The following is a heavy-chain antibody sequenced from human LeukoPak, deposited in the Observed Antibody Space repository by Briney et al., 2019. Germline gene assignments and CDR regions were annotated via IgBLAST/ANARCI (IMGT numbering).Heavy chain of an antibody. D-gene: IGHD6-6*01. V-gene: IGHV3-33*01. CDR1: GLTFRSYG. CDR2: IWYDGSNN. Sequence: PGGSLRLSCAASGLTFRSYGMHWVRQAPGKGLEWVAVIWYDGSNNYYADSVKGRFTISRDNSKNTLYLQMNSLRAEDTAVYYCASYSSSSLFDYWGQGTLVTVSS. J-gene: IGHJ4*02. CDR3: ASYSSSSLFDY.